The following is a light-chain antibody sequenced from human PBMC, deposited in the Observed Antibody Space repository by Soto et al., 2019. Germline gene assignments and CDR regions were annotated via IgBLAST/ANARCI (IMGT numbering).Light chain of an antibody. CDR1: QGVSSY. CDR3: QQYGSSPPIT. Sequence: EIVLTQSPCTLSLSPGERATLSCRASQGVSSYLAWYQQKPGQAPRLLIYDASNRATGIPDRFSGSGSGTDFTLTISRLEPEDFAVYYCQQYGSSPPITFGQGTRLEN. V-gene: IGKV3-20*01. J-gene: IGKJ5*01. CDR2: DAS.